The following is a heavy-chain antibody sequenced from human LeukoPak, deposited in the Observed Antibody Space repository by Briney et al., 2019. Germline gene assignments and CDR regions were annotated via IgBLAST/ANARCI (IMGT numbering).Heavy chain of an antibody. V-gene: IGHV5-51*01. Sequence: GESLKISCKGPGYSFISDWIGWVRQMPGKGLEWMGIINLGDSDTRYSPSFQGQVTFSADKSISTAYLQWSSLKASDTAMYYCARHKSKEEGSYHFDYWGQGTLVTVSS. J-gene: IGHJ4*02. CDR3: ARHKSKEEGSYHFDY. D-gene: IGHD2-15*01. CDR1: GYSFISDW. CDR2: INLGDSDT.